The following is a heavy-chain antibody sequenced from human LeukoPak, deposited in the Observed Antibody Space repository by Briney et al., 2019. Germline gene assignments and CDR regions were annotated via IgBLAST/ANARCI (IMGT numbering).Heavy chain of an antibody. CDR3: ARVSYGDYVWGHMN. V-gene: IGHV1-18*01. CDR2: ISAYNGNT. Sequence: ASVRVSCKASGYTFTSYGISWVRQAPGQGLEWMGWISAYNGNTNYAQKLQGRVTMTTDTSTSTAYMELRSLRSDDTAVYYCARVSYGDYVWGHMNWGQGTLVTVSS. D-gene: IGHD4-17*01. J-gene: IGHJ4*02. CDR1: GYTFTSYG.